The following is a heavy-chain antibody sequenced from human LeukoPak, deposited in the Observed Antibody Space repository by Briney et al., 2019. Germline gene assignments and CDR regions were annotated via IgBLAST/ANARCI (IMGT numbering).Heavy chain of an antibody. CDR1: GCTLTELS. V-gene: IGHV1-24*01. Sequence: GASVKVSCQVSGCTLTELSMHWVRQAPGKGLEWMGGFDPEDGETIYAQKFQGRVTMTEDTSTDTAYMELSSLRSEDTAVYYCATVYLGSGGWPFLDYWGQGTLVTVSS. CDR2: FDPEDGET. D-gene: IGHD6-19*01. CDR3: ATVYLGSGGWPFLDY. J-gene: IGHJ4*02.